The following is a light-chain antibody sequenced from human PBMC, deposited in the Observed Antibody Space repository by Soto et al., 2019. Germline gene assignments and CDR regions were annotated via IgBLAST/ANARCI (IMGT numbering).Light chain of an antibody. CDR3: QQLSGRPPT. CDR1: QSVGTS. Sequence: EIVLTQSPATLSLSPGEGATLSCRASQSVGTSFGWYQQKPGQAPRLVIYEASYRAAGIPARFSGSGSGTDFTLTITSLESVDFAVYYCQQLSGRPPTFGGGTKVEMK. CDR2: EAS. V-gene: IGKV3-11*01. J-gene: IGKJ4*01.